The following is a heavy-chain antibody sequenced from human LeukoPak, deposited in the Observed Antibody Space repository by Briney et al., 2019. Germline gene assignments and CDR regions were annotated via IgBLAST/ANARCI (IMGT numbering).Heavy chain of an antibody. D-gene: IGHD3-22*01. CDR1: GGSISSGGYY. CDR3: ARDQRGHYYDSSGSAFDV. Sequence: NPSQTLSLTCTVSGGSISSGGYYWRWIRPHPGKGLEWIGYIYYSGSTYYNPSLKSRVTISVDTSKNQFSLNLSSVTAADTAVYYCARDQRGHYYDSSGSAFDVWGQGTMVTVSS. CDR2: IYYSGST. V-gene: IGHV4-31*03. J-gene: IGHJ3*01.